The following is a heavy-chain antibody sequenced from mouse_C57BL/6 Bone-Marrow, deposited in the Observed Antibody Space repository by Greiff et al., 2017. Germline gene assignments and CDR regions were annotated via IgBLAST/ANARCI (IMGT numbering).Heavy chain of an antibody. J-gene: IGHJ4*01. CDR3: DRKKYDYDGGGGAIDY. CDR2: IDPNSGGT. D-gene: IGHD2-4*01. V-gene: IGHV1-72*01. CDR1: GYTFTSYW. Sequence: QVQLQQPGAELVKPGASVTLSCKASGYTFTSYWMHWVKQRPGRGLEWIGRIDPNSGGTTYNQKFKSKATLTVDKPSSPAFMQLSSLTSEDSAVYYCDRKKYDYDGGGGAIDYWGQGTSVTVSS.